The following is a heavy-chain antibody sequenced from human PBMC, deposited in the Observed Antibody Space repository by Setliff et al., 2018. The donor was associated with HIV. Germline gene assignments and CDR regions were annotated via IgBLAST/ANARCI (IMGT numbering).Heavy chain of an antibody. CDR3: SPGGAYGTGWFDP. CDR2: IFYSGST. D-gene: IGHD1-1*01. V-gene: IGHV4-39*01. J-gene: IGHJ5*02. Sequence: LSLTCTVSGGSISSDSYYWGWIRQPPGKGLEWIGSIFYSGSTDYNPSLKSRVTISIDTSKNQFSLKLTSVTAADTAVYYCSPGGAYGTGWFDPWGQGTLVTVSS. CDR1: GGSISSDSYY.